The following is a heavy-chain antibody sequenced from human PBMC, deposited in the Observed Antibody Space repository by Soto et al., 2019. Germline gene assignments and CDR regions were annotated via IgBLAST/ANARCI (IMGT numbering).Heavy chain of an antibody. CDR3: AKVSPKYSYGYRNWFDP. Sequence: GGSLRLACAASGFTSSSYSMSWVRQVPGKGLEWVSAIIGSGGSTYYAGSVKGRFTIARDNSKNTLYLQMNSLRAEDTAVYYCAKVSPKYSYGYRNWFDPWGQGTLVTVSS. J-gene: IGHJ5*02. D-gene: IGHD5-18*01. CDR1: GFTSSSYS. CDR2: IIGSGGST. V-gene: IGHV3-23*01.